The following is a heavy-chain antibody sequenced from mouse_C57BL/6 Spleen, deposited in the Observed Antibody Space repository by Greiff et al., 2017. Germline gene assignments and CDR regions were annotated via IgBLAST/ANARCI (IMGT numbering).Heavy chain of an antibody. CDR1: GFTFSDYG. V-gene: IGHV5-17*01. D-gene: IGHD2-3*01. CDR3: ARCDDSYYRGYSMDY. CDR2: ISSGSSTI. J-gene: IGHJ4*01. Sequence: EVQLVESGGGLVKPGGSLKLSCAASGFTFSDYGLHWVRQAPEKGLEWVAYISSGSSTIYYADTVKGRFTISSDNAKNTLFLQMTSLRSEDTAMYYCARCDDSYYRGYSMDYWCQGPSVTVSS.